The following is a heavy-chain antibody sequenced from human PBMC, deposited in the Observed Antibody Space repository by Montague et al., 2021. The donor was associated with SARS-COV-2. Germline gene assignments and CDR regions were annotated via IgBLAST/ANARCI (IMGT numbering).Heavy chain of an antibody. CDR3: ARRALGYCSGGSCYSGFDY. D-gene: IGHD2-15*01. J-gene: IGHJ4*02. CDR1: GGSISSYY. V-gene: IGHV4-59*08. CDR2: IYYSGST. Sequence: SETLSLTCTVSGGSISSYYWSWIRQPPGKGLEWIGYIYYSGSTNYNPSLKSRVTISVDTSKNQFSLKLSSVAAADTAVYYCARRALGYCSGGSCYSGFDYWGQGTLVTVSS.